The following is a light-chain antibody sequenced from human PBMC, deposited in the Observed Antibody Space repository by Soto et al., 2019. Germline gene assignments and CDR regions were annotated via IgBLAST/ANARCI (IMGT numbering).Light chain of an antibody. V-gene: IGKV4-1*01. CDR3: QQYYDSPPT. J-gene: IGKJ3*01. CDR2: WAS. Sequence: DIVMTQSPDSLAVSLGERATINCKSSQSVLYSSNNKNYLAWYQQKPGQPPKLLIYWASTRESGVPDRFSGSGSGTDFTLTISSLQAEDVAVYWCQQYYDSPPTFGPGTKVDIK. CDR1: QSVLYSSNNKNY.